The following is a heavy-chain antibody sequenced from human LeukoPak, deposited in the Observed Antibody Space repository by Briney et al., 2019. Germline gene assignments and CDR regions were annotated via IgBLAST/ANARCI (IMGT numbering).Heavy chain of an antibody. J-gene: IGHJ3*02. CDR1: GGSISTYY. V-gene: IGHV4-59*01. CDR3: VRASVESGGAFDI. D-gene: IGHD2-15*01. CDR2: IYYTGST. Sequence: SETLSLTCTVSGGSISTYYWSWIRQPPGKGLEWIGNIYYTGSTIYNPSLESRVTTSRDTSKNQFSLKLSSMTAADTAVYYCVRASVESGGAFDIWGQGTMVTVSS.